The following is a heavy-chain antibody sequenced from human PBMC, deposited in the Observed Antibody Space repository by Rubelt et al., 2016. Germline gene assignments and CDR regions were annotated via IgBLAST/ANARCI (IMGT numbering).Heavy chain of an antibody. Sequence: VQLVESGGGVVQPGRSLRLSCADSGFTFSSYAMHWIRQAPGKGLEWVAVISYDVVNKFYADSVRGRFTISRDNSKNTLYLEMNDLRPEDTAVYYCARSSIAARHFDYWDQGTLVTVSS. D-gene: IGHD6-6*01. CDR2: ISYDVVNK. J-gene: IGHJ4*02. CDR3: ARSSIAARHFDY. V-gene: IGHV3-30*04. CDR1: GFTFSSYA.